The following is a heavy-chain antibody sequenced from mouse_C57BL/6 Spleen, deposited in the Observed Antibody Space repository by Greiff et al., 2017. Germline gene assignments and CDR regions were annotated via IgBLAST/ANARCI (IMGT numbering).Heavy chain of an antibody. J-gene: IGHJ2*01. CDR2: ISYDGSN. Sequence: EVKLLESGPGLVKPSQSLSLTCSVTGYSITSGYYWNWIRQFPGNKLEWMGYISYDGSNNYNPSLKNRISITRDTSKNQFFLKLNSVTTEDTATYYCAVMVTTVDYWGQGTTLTVSS. V-gene: IGHV3-6*01. CDR3: AVMVTTVDY. D-gene: IGHD2-2*01. CDR1: GYSITSGYY.